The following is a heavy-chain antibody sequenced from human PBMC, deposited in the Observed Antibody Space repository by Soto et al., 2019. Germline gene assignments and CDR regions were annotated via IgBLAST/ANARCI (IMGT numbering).Heavy chain of an antibody. J-gene: IGHJ6*02. CDR1: GYTFTGYY. D-gene: IGHD6-19*01. CDR2: INPNSGGT. CDR3: ARSTGIAVAGYYYYGMDV. Sequence: GASVKVSCKASGYTFTGYYMHWVRQAPGQGLEWMGWINPNSGGTNYAQKFQGWVTMTRDTSISTAYMELSRLRSDDTAVHYCARSTGIAVAGYYYYGMDVWGQGTTVTVSS. V-gene: IGHV1-2*04.